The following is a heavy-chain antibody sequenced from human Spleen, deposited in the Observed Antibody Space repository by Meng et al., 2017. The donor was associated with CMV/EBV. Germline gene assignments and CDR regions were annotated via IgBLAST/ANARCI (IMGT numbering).Heavy chain of an antibody. J-gene: IGHJ4*02. CDR1: GFTFGSFS. D-gene: IGHD6-13*01. CDR3: GRGGQSSSRSSLPN. V-gene: IGHV3-21*01. Sequence: GESLKISCAASGFTFGSFSMNWVRQPPGKGLEWVASISTAVDDMYSADSVKGRFTISRDNGRNLLFLQMNSLRDEDTAVYYCGRGGQSSSRSSLPNWGQGTLVTVSS. CDR2: ISTAVDDM.